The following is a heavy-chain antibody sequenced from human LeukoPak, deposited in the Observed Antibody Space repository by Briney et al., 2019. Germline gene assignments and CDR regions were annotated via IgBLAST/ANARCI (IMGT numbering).Heavy chain of an antibody. D-gene: IGHD2-2*01. V-gene: IGHV3-23*01. CDR2: ISGSGGST. CDR1: GFTFSSYA. J-gene: IGHJ4*02. CDR3: AKDEVIVVVPAAMWY. Sequence: PGGSLRLSCAASGFTFSSYAMSWVRQAPGKGLEWVSAISGSGGSTYYADSVKGRFTISRDNSKNMLYLQMNSLRAEDTAVYYCAKDEVIVVVPAAMWYWGQGTLVTVSS.